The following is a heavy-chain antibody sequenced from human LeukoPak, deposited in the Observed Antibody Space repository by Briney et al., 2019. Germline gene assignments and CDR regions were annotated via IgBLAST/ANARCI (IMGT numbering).Heavy chain of an antibody. D-gene: IGHD2-2*01. V-gene: IGHV1-18*01. CDR1: GYTFTSYG. Sequence: ASVKVSCKASGYTFTSYGISWVRQAPGQGLEWMGWISGNNDNPNYGQKFQGRFSVTTDSSTSTAYMELRNLRSDDTAVYYCAGDGTSTDDYWGQGTLVTVSS. J-gene: IGHJ4*02. CDR3: AGDGTSTDDY. CDR2: ISGNNDNP.